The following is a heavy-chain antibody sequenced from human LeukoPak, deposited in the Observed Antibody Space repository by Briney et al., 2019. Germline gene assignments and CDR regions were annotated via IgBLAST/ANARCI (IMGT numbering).Heavy chain of an antibody. J-gene: IGHJ5*02. Sequence: ASVKVSCKASGYTFTSYYMHWVRQAPGQGLEWMGIINPSGGSTSYAQKFQGRVTMTRDTSTSTVYMELSSLRSEDTAVYYCASPSSGYDYWFDPWGQGTLVTVSS. V-gene: IGHV1-46*01. D-gene: IGHD5-12*01. CDR2: INPSGGST. CDR3: ASPSSGYDYWFDP. CDR1: GYTFTSYY.